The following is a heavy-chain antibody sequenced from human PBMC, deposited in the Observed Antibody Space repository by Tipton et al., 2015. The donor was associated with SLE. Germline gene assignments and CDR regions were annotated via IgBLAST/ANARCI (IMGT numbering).Heavy chain of an antibody. CDR1: GASISGGSGY. CDR2: VYTAGTT. V-gene: IGHV4-61*02. D-gene: IGHD1-14*01. CDR3: ARSIYRMQLFDT. Sequence: LRLSCTVSGASISGGSGYWTWIRQPAGKGLEWIGRVYTAGTTNYNPSLKSRVTISLDKSKNQFSLKLTSVTAADTAVYFCARSIYRMQLFDTWGQGSLVTVSS. J-gene: IGHJ4*02.